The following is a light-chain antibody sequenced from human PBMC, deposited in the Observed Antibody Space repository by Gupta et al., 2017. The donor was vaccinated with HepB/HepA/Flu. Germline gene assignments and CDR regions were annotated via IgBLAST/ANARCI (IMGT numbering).Light chain of an antibody. CDR3: QQYGSRVT. CDR1: QSVSSSY. Sequence: EIVLTQSPDTLSLSPGERATLSCRASQSVSSSYLAWYQQKPGQAPRLLIYGASSRATGIPDRFSGSGSGTDFTLTISRLEPEDFAVYYCQQYGSRVTFGGGTKVEIK. CDR2: GAS. J-gene: IGKJ4*01. V-gene: IGKV3-20*01.